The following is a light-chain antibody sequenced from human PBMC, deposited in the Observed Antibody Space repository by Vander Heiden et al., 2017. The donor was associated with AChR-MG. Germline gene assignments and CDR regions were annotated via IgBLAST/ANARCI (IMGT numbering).Light chain of an antibody. CDR1: QSLSSSY. J-gene: IGKJ2*01. CDR2: AAS. Sequence: EIVLTQSPGTLSLSPGERATLSCRASQSLSSSYLVWYQQKPGQAPRLLIYAASSRATGIPDRFSGSGSGTDFTLTISRLEPEDFAVYYCQQYGSSPYTFGQGTKLEIK. V-gene: IGKV3-20*01. CDR3: QQYGSSPYT.